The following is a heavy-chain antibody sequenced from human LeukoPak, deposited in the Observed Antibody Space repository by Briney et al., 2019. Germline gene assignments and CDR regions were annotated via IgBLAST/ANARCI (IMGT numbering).Heavy chain of an antibody. J-gene: IGHJ4*02. CDR3: ARGPKYIASTGPHYFDY. D-gene: IGHD1-1*01. CDR2: ISHGSSYI. V-gene: IGHV3-21*01. CDR1: GFTFGSYS. Sequence: GGSLRLSCAASGFTFGSYSMNWVRQAPGKGLEWVSSISHGSSYIYYADSVRGRFTISRDNAENSLYLQMNSLRAEDTAVYYCARGPKYIASTGPHYFDYWGQGTLVTVSS.